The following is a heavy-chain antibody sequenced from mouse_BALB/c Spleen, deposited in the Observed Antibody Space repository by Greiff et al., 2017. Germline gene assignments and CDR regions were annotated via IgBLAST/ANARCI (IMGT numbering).Heavy chain of an antibody. CDR1: GYAFTSYN. CDR3: ARGGNYRYAYAMDY. J-gene: IGHJ4*01. D-gene: IGHD2-14*01. CDR2: IDPYNGGT. Sequence: VHVKQSGPELVKPGASVKVSCKASGYAFTSYNMYWVKQSHGKSLEWIGYIDPYNGGTSYNQKFKGKATLTVDKSSSTAYMHLNSLTSEDSAVYYCARGGNYRYAYAMDYWGQGTSVTVSS. V-gene: IGHV1S135*01.